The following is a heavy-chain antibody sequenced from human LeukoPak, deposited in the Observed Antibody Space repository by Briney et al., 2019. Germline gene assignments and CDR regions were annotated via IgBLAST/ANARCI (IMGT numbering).Heavy chain of an antibody. V-gene: IGHV4-59*01. CDR1: GGSISSYY. J-gene: IGHJ3*02. CDR3: ARAGRWEGRPHAFDI. Sequence: SETLSLTCTVSGGSISSYYWNWIRLPPGKGLEWIGYIYYSGITNYNPSLKSRVTISVDTSKSQFSLKLSSVTAADTALYYCARAGRWEGRPHAFDIWGQGTMVTVSS. CDR2: IYYSGIT. D-gene: IGHD1-26*01.